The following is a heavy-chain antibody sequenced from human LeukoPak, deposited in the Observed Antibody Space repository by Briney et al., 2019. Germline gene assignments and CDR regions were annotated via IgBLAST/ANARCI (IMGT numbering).Heavy chain of an antibody. CDR1: GGSISSYY. CDR3: AKPFVVTAAVWAFDI. CDR2: IYYSGST. Sequence: SETLSLTCTVSGGSISSYYWSWIRQPPGKGLEWIGYIYYSGSTNYNPSLKSRVTISVDTSKNQFSLKLSSVTAADTAVYYCAKPFVVTAAVWAFDIWGQGTMVTVSS. V-gene: IGHV4-59*01. J-gene: IGHJ3*02. D-gene: IGHD2-21*02.